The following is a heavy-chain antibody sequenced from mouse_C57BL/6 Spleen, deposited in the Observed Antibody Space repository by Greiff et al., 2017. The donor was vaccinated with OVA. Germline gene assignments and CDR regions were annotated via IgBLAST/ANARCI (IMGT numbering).Heavy chain of an antibody. Sequence: VKLQESGAELVRPGASVTLSCKASGYTFTDYEMHWVKQTPVHGLEWIGAIDPETGGTAYNQKFKGKAILTADKSSSTAYMELRSLTSEDSAVYYCTGLLRDYYAMDYWGQGTSVTVSS. CDR2: IDPETGGT. J-gene: IGHJ4*01. CDR1: GYTFTDYE. CDR3: TGLLRDYYAMDY. V-gene: IGHV1-15*01. D-gene: IGHD2-3*01.